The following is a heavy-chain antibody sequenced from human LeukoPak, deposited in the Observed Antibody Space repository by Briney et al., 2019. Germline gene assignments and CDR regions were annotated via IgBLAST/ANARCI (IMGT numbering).Heavy chain of an antibody. D-gene: IGHD2-15*01. CDR2: IYYSGST. V-gene: IGHV4-30-4*01. Sequence: SETLSLTCTVSGGSISSGDYYWRWIRQPPGKGLEWIGYIYYSGSTYYNPSLKSRVTISVDTSKNQFSLKLSSVTAADTAVYYCARYQPPEENVVVVAATESQTFDYWGQGTLVTVSS. CDR3: ARYQPPEENVVVVAATESQTFDY. CDR1: GGSISSGDYY. J-gene: IGHJ4*02.